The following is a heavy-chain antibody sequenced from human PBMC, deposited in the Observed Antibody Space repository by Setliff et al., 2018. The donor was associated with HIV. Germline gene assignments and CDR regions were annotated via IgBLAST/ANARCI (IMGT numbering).Heavy chain of an antibody. J-gene: IGHJ4*02. CDR3: ARDLTTTTPFDH. D-gene: IGHD2-15*01. Sequence: PGGSLRLSCAASGFDSSVYDLSWVRQAPGKGLESLSSISHSGNFMYYANSLKGRFTISRDNAESSLFLQMNSLTVVDTAVYYCARDLTTTTPFDHWGPGTLVTVSS. CDR2: ISHSGNFM. V-gene: IGHV3-21*06. CDR1: GFDSSVYD.